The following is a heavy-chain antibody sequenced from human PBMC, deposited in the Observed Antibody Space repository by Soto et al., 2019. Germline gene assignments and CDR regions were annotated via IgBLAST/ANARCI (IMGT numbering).Heavy chain of an antibody. CDR2: IYYSGST. V-gene: IGHV4-30-4*01. CDR3: ARAFRVTTWIGGRIVVGAFDI. Sequence: SPTLSLTCTVSGGSISSGDYYWSWIRQPAGKGLGWIGYIYYSGSTYYNPSLKSRVTISVDTSKNQFSLKLSSVAAADTAVYYCARAFRVTTWIGGRIVVGAFDIWGQGTMVTVSS. CDR1: GGSISSGDYY. J-gene: IGHJ3*02. D-gene: IGHD4-17*01.